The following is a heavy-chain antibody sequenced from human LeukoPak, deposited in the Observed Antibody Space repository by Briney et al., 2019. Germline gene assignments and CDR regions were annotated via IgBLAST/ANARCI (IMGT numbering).Heavy chain of an antibody. CDR3: ARDLLGHYFDY. D-gene: IGHD7-27*01. Sequence: GGSLRLSCAASGVTFSGYSMNWVRQAPGKGLEWVSAITATSLHIYYADSVKGRFTISRDNAKNSLYLQMNSLRAEDTAVYYRARDLLGHYFDYWGQGTLVTVSS. CDR2: ITATSLHI. CDR1: GVTFSGYS. V-gene: IGHV3-21*01. J-gene: IGHJ4*02.